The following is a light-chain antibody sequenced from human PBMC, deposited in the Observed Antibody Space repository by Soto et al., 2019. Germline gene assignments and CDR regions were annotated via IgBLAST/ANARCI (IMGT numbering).Light chain of an antibody. CDR1: SSDVGSYNL. V-gene: IGLV2-23*01. Sequence: QSVLTQPASVSGAPGQSIAISCTGSSSDVGSYNLVSWYQQHPGKAPKLMIYEGSKRPSGVSNRLSGSKSGNTASLTISGLQAEDEAAYYCCSYAGTGTWVFGGGTKLTVL. J-gene: IGLJ3*02. CDR3: CSYAGTGTWV. CDR2: EGS.